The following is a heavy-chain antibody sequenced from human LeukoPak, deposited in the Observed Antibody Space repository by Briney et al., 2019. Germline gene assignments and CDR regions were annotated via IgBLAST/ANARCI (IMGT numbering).Heavy chain of an antibody. CDR2: IYYSGST. Sequence: SETLSLTCTVSGGSISDYSWSWIRQPPGKGLEWIGNIYYSGSTNYNPSLKSRVTISVDTSKNQFSLKLSSVTAADTAVYYCAGSSGYYYDLGYFDYWGQGTLVTVSS. CDR3: AGSSGYYYDLGYFDY. CDR1: GGSISDYS. J-gene: IGHJ4*02. V-gene: IGHV4-59*01. D-gene: IGHD3-22*01.